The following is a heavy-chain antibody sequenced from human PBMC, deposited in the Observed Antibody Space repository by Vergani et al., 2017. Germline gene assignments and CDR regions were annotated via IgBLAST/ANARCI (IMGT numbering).Heavy chain of an antibody. D-gene: IGHD6-13*01. J-gene: IGHJ4*02. Sequence: EVQLLESGGGLVQPGGSLRLSCAASGFTFSSYAMSWVRQAPGKGLEWVSYISSSSSYTNYADSVKGRFTISRDNAKNSLYLQMNSLRAEDTAVYYCARVRSIAAAGVDYWGQGTLVTVSS. CDR2: ISSSSSYT. V-gene: IGHV3-48*04. CDR3: ARVRSIAAAGVDY. CDR1: GFTFSSYA.